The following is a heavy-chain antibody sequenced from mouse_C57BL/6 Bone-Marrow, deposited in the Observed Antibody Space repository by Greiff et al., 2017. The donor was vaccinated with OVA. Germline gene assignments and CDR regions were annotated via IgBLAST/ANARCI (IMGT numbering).Heavy chain of an antibody. Sequence: QVQLQQPGAELVKPGASVKLSCKASGYTFTSYWMHWVKQRPGQGLEWIGMIHPNSGSTNYNEKFKSKATLTVDKTSSTAYMQLSSLTSEDSEVYYSANHDYERTWFAYWGQGTLVTVSA. J-gene: IGHJ3*01. CDR1: GYTFTSYW. CDR3: ANHDYERTWFAY. V-gene: IGHV1-64*01. D-gene: IGHD2-4*01. CDR2: IHPNSGST.